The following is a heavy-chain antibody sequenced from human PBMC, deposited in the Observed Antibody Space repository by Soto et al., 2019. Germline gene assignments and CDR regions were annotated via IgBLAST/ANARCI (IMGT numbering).Heavy chain of an antibody. CDR2: IIPILGIA. Sequence: SVKVSCKASGGTFSSYTISWVRQAPRQGLEWMGRIIPILGIANYAQKFQGRVTITADKSTSTAYMELSSLRSEDTAVYYCARGSSSWDNWFDPWGQGTLVTVSS. V-gene: IGHV1-69*02. D-gene: IGHD6-13*01. J-gene: IGHJ5*02. CDR1: GGTFSSYT. CDR3: ARGSSSWDNWFDP.